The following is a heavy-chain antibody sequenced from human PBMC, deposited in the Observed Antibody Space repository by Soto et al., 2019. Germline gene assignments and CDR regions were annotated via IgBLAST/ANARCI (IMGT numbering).Heavy chain of an antibody. V-gene: IGHV3-33*01. Sequence: QVQLVESGGGVVQPGRSLRLSCAASGFTFSSYGMHWVRQAPGKGLEWVAVIWYDGSNKFYTDSVKGRFSISRDNSKNTLSLQINSLRAEDTAVYYCARDRTSSSSYFDYWGQGNLVTVSS. CDR3: ARDRTSSSSYFDY. CDR1: GFTFSSYG. D-gene: IGHD6-13*01. CDR2: IWYDGSNK. J-gene: IGHJ4*02.